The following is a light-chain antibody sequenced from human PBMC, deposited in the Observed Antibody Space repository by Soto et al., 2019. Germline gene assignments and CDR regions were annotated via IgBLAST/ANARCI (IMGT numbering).Light chain of an antibody. CDR2: GAS. CDR1: QSVSRNF. J-gene: IGKJ1*01. Sequence: EIVLTQSPGTLSLSPGERATLSCRASQSVSRNFLAWYQQKPGQAPRLLIYGASSRATGIPDRFSGSGSGPDFTLTISRLEPEDFAVYYCQQYDSSPLTFGQGTKVEIK. CDR3: QQYDSSPLT. V-gene: IGKV3-20*01.